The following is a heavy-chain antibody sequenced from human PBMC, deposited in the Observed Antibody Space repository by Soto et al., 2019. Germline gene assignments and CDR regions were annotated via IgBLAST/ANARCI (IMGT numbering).Heavy chain of an antibody. CDR2: IYPGDSDS. V-gene: IGHV5-51*01. Sequence: GESLKISCQGSGYNFPIYWIAWVRQMPGKGLEWMGIIYPGDSDSRYSPSFQGQVTISADKSISTAYLQWSSLKASDTALYYCARANVITFGGIIDPSFFDYWGQGTLVTVSS. CDR1: GYNFPIYW. D-gene: IGHD3-16*02. J-gene: IGHJ4*02. CDR3: ARANVITFGGIIDPSFFDY.